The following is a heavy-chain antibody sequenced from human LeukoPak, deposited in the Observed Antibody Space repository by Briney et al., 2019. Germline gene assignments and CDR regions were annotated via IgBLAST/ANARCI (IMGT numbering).Heavy chain of an antibody. D-gene: IGHD6-19*01. CDR1: GGSISSSSYY. Sequence: SETLSLTCTVSGGSISSSSYYWGWIRQPPGRGLEWLGSIYYSGSTYYNPSLTSRVTISVDTSKNQFSLKLSSVTAADTAVYYCARLLYSSGWYSPVAFDIWGQGTMVTVSS. V-gene: IGHV4-39*01. J-gene: IGHJ3*02. CDR2: IYYSGST. CDR3: ARLLYSSGWYSPVAFDI.